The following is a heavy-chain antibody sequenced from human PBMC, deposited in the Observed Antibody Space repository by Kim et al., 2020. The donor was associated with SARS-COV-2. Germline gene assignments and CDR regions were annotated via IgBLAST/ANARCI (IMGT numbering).Heavy chain of an antibody. CDR3: AMGGGSYFPLDY. Sequence: GYADTRKGRFTISRDNAKNSRYLQMNSLRAEDPGLYYCAMGGGSYFPLDYWGQGTLVTVSS. V-gene: IGHV3-9*01. D-gene: IGHD1-26*01. J-gene: IGHJ4*02.